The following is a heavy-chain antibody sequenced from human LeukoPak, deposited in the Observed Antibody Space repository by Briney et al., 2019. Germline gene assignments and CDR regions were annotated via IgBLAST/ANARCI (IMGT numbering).Heavy chain of an antibody. CDR1: GFIFKKAW. V-gene: IGHV3-15*01. CDR2: IKSKNDGGTT. Sequence: PGRSLRLSRAASGFIFKKAWMNSVSNAPGKGTEWGGRIKSKNDGGTTDYGSTVKGRFTISRDDSKNTLYLERNRLITDDTAIYYCSPVMVEDRGFWGQGTLVTVSS. J-gene: IGHJ4*02. CDR3: SPVMVEDRGF. D-gene: IGHD2/OR15-2a*01.